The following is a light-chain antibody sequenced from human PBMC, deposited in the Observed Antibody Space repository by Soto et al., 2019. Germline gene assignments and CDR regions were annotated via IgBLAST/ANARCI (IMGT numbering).Light chain of an antibody. CDR2: GAS. J-gene: IGKJ4*01. CDR3: QQYNDWPLT. V-gene: IGKV3-15*01. CDR1: QSVKSN. Sequence: EKVMTQSPAALSVSPGERATLSCRASQSVKSNLAWYQQKPGQAPRLLLYGASTRATGIPARFSGSASGTEFTLTISSLQSEDSAVYYCQQYNDWPLTFGGGTKVAIK.